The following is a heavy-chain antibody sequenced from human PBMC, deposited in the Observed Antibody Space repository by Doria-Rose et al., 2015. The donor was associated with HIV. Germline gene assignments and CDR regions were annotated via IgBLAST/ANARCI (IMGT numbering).Heavy chain of an antibody. D-gene: IGHD6-13*01. CDR3: ARIKSSRWYHKYYFDF. Sequence: QVTLKESGPVLVKPTETLTLTCTVSGVSLSSPGMGVSWIRQPPGKALEWRANIFSDYERSSKTSSKSRLTISRGTSKSQVVLTMTDMDPVDTATYYCARIKSSRWYHKYYFDFWGQGTLVIVSA. J-gene: IGHJ4*02. CDR1: GVSLSSPGMG. V-gene: IGHV2-26*01. CDR2: IFSDYER.